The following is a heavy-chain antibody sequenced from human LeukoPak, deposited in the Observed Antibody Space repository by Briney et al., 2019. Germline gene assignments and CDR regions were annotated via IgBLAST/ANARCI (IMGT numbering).Heavy chain of an antibody. CDR1: GFTFSNYW. CDR3: ARAYGWDNFFDY. J-gene: IGHJ4*02. D-gene: IGHD6-19*01. Sequence: PGGSLRLSCAASGFTFSNYWMSWVRQAPGKGLEWVANMKEDGSEKNYVDSVKGRFTISRGNAQDSLYLQMNSLRAEDTAVYYCARAYGWDNFFDYWGQGTLVTVSS. CDR2: MKEDGSEK. V-gene: IGHV3-7*01.